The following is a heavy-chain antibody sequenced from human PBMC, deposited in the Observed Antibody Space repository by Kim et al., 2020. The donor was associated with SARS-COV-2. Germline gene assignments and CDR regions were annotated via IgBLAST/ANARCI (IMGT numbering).Heavy chain of an antibody. CDR2: IYYSGST. J-gene: IGHJ3*02. CDR3: ARVVGYCSSTSCYIGRYAFDI. CDR1: GGSISSYY. D-gene: IGHD2-2*02. Sequence: SETLSLTCTVSGGSISSYYWSWIRQPPGKGLEWIGYIYYSGSTNYNPSLKSRVTISVDTSKNQFSLKLSSVTAADTAVYYCARVVGYCSSTSCYIGRYAFDIWGQGTMVTVSS. V-gene: IGHV4-59*13.